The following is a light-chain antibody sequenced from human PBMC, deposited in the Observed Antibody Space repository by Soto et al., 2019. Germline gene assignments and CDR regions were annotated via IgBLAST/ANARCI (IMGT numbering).Light chain of an antibody. J-gene: IGKJ2*01. CDR3: QQYNRYSPA. CDR1: QSISSW. Sequence: DIQMTQSPSTLSASVGDRVTITCRASQSISSWLAWYQQKPGKAPKLLIYDASNLESGVPSRFSGSGSGTDFTLTISSLEPDDFATYYCQQYNRYSPAFGQGTKLEIK. V-gene: IGKV1-5*01. CDR2: DAS.